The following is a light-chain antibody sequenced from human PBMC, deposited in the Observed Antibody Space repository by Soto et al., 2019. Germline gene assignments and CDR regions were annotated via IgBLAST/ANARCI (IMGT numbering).Light chain of an antibody. CDR3: QQYNNWPPIT. V-gene: IGKV3-20*01. Sequence: EIVFTQSTGTLSFSPGQRATLPCRAIHRVLVSNLAWYQQKPRQAPRPLIFGASSRATGIPDRFSGSGSGTDFTLTISSLQSEDFAVYYCQQYNNWPPITFAQGTRLAI. CDR1: HRVLVSN. J-gene: IGKJ5*01. CDR2: GAS.